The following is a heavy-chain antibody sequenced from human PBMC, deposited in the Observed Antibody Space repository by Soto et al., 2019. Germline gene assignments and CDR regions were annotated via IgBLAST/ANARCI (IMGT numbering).Heavy chain of an antibody. CDR2: INHSGST. CDR3: ARVHGSGRDEYYYYMDV. D-gene: IGHD3-10*01. J-gene: IGHJ6*03. Sequence: SETLSLTCAVYGGSFSGYYWSWIRQPPGKGLEWIGEINHSGSTNYNPSPKSRVTISVDTSKNQFSLKLSSVTAADTAVYYCARVHGSGRDEYYYYMDVWGKGTTVTVSS. CDR1: GGSFSGYY. V-gene: IGHV4-34*01.